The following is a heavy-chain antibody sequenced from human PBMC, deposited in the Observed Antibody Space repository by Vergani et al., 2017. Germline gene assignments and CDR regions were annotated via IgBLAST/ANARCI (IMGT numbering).Heavy chain of an antibody. CDR1: GGSISSGGYY. CDR3: ARERSGSYLDAFDI. CDR2: IYYSGST. D-gene: IGHD1-26*01. V-gene: IGHV4-31*03. Sequence: QVQLQESGPGLVKPSQTLSLTCTVSGGSISSGGYYWSWIRQHPGKGLEWIGYIYYSGSTYYNPSLKSRVTMSVDTSKHQFSLKLNSLTAADTAMYYCARERSGSYLDAFDIWGQGTMVTVSS. J-gene: IGHJ3*02.